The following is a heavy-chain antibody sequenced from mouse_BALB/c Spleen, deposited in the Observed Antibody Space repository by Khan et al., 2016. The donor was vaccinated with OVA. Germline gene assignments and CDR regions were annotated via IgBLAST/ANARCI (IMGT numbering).Heavy chain of an antibody. CDR3: SRIKRIVASDFDY. D-gene: IGHD1-1*01. V-gene: IGHV1S81*02. CDR1: GYTFTSYW. CDR2: TNPTNGRT. Sequence: QVQLKQSGAELVKAGASVKMSCKASGYTFTSYWMHWVKQRLGQGLEWFAETNPTNGRTYYNEKFKSKATLTVDKSSSTAYMLLSGLTFEDSAVYSWSRIKRIVASDFDYWGQGTTVTVSS. J-gene: IGHJ2*01.